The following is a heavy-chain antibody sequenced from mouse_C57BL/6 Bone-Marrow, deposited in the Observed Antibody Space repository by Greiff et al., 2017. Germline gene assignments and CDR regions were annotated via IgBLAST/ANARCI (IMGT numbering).Heavy chain of an antibody. J-gene: IGHJ3*01. CDR3: ARRCAY. Sequence: QVQLQQPGAELVRPGTSVKLSCKASGYTFTSYWMHWVKQRPGQGLEWIGVIDPSDSYTNYNQKFKGKATLTVDTSSSTAYMQLSSLTAEDSAVYYCARRCAYWGQGTLVTVSA. V-gene: IGHV1-59*01. CDR1: GYTFTSYW. CDR2: IDPSDSYT.